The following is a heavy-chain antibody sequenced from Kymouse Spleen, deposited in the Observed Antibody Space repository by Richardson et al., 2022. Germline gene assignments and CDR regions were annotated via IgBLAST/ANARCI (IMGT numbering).Heavy chain of an antibody. CDR1: GFTFDDYG. CDR3: AREYCSSTSCPPYYYYYGMDV. CDR2: INWNGGST. V-gene: IGHV3-20*d01. Sequence: EVQLVESGGGVVRPGGSLRLSCAASGFTFDDYGMSWVRQAPGKGLEWVSGINWNGGSTGYADSVKGRFTISRDNAKNSLYLQMNSLRAEDTALYYCAREYCSSTSCPPYYYYYGMDVWGQGTTVTVSS. J-gene: IGHJ6*02. D-gene: IGHD2-2*02.